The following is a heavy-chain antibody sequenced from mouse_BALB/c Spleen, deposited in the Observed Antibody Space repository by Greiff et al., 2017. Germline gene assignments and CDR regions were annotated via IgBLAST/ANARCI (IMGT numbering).Heavy chain of an antibody. CDR1: GFTFSSFG. V-gene: IGHV5-17*02. J-gene: IGHJ4*01. CDR3: AREILYITTVMDY. Sequence: EVQLVESGGGLVQPGGSRKLSCAASGFTFSSFGMHWVRQAPEKGLEWVAYISSGSSTIYYADTVKGRFTISRDNPKNTLFLQMTSLRSENTAMYYCAREILYITTVMDYWGQGTSVTVSS. D-gene: IGHD1-1*01. CDR2: ISSGSSTI.